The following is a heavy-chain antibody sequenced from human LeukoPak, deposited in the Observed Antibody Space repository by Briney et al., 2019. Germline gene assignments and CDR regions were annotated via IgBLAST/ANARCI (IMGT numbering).Heavy chain of an antibody. CDR1: GFTFSSYS. CDR2: ISSSSSYI. CDR3: ARSGSQKDRFYYYDSSGYYPFDY. V-gene: IGHV3-21*01. Sequence: PGGSLRLSCAASGFTFSSYSMNWVRQAPGKGLEWVSSISSSSSYIYYADSVKGRFTISRDNAKNSLYLQMNSLRAEDTAVYYCARSGSQKDRFYYYDSSGYYPFDYWGQGTLVTVSS. D-gene: IGHD3-22*01. J-gene: IGHJ4*02.